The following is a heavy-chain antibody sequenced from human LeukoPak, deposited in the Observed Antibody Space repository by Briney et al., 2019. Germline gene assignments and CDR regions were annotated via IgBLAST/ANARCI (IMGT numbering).Heavy chain of an antibody. D-gene: IGHD3-16*01. CDR3: AREEVHGDFDY. Sequence: ASVKASCKASGYTLTDYGVHWVRQAPGHRPEWMGWINAGNGHTNYSQEFQDRVSISRDTSASTAYMELSSLRSEDTAVYYCAREEVHGDFDYWGQGTLVTVSS. CDR2: INAGNGHT. J-gene: IGHJ4*02. CDR1: GYTLTDYG. V-gene: IGHV1-3*01.